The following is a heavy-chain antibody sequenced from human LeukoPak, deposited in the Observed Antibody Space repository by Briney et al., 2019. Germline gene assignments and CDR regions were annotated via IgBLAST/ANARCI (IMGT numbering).Heavy chain of an antibody. D-gene: IGHD3-10*01. Sequence: SETLSLTCTVSGGSISSYYWSWIRQPPGKGLEWIGYIYYSGSTNYNPSLKGRVTLLVDTSKNQFSLKLSSVTAADTAVYYCARVPGAFDIWGQGTMVTVSS. V-gene: IGHV4-59*01. CDR3: ARVPGAFDI. J-gene: IGHJ3*02. CDR2: IYYSGST. CDR1: GGSISSYY.